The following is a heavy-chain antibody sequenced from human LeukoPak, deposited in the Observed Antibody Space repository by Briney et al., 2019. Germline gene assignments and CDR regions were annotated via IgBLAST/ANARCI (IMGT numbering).Heavy chain of an antibody. V-gene: IGHV3-21*01. CDR1: GFTFSSYS. D-gene: IGHD6-13*01. CDR3: AREMGIAAADH. CDR2: ISSSSSYI. J-gene: IGHJ4*02. Sequence: GGSLRLSCAASGFTFSSYSMNWVRQAPGKGLEWVSSISSSSSYIYYADSVKGRFTISRDNAKNSLYLQMNSLRAEDTAVYYCAREMGIAAADHWGQGTLVTVSS.